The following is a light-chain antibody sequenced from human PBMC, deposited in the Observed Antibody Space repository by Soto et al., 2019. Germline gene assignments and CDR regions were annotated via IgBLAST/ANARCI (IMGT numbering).Light chain of an antibody. CDR1: QSVGTW. J-gene: IGKJ1*01. CDR2: KAS. Sequence: DLQMTQFPSTLSASVGDRVTITCRASQSVGTWLAWFQQKPGKAPKVLIYKASNLETGVPSRFSGSGSGTEFTLTISSLQPDDFATYYCQHYNGSPWTFGQGTKVEIK. V-gene: IGKV1-5*03. CDR3: QHYNGSPWT.